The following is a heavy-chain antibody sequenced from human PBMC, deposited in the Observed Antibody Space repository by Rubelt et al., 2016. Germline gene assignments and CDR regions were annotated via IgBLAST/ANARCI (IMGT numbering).Heavy chain of an antibody. CDR3: ARGYCSGGSCYSYFDY. D-gene: IGHD2-15*01. CDR2: IYHSGRT. Sequence: QVQLQESGPGLVKPSGTPSLTCAVSGGSISSSNWWSWVRQPPGKGLEWIGEIYHSGRTNYNPSLNGRVTISGDKSKNQVFLKLSSGTAADTAVYYCARGYCSGGSCYSYFDYWGQGTLVTVSS. CDR1: GGSISSSNW. J-gene: IGHJ4*02. V-gene: IGHV4-4*02.